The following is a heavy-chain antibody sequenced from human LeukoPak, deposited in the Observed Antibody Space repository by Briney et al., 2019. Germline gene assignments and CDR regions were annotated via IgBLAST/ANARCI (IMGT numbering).Heavy chain of an antibody. Sequence: PSETLSLTCAVYGGSFSGYYWSWIRQPPGKGLEWIGEINDSGSTNYNPSLKSRVTISVDTSKNQVSLKLSSVTAADTAVYYCARGTPSYITMVRGVNFDYWGQGTLVTVSS. D-gene: IGHD3-10*01. CDR1: GGSFSGYY. J-gene: IGHJ4*02. CDR3: ARGTPSYITMVRGVNFDY. CDR2: INDSGST. V-gene: IGHV4-34*01.